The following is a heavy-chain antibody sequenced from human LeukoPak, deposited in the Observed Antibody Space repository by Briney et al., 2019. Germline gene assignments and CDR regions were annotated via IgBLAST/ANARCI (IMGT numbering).Heavy chain of an antibody. CDR3: ASSSSGSYYYMDV. J-gene: IGHJ6*03. CDR1: GGSISSSSYY. Sequence: SETLSLTCTVSGGSISSSSYYWGWIRQPPGKGLEWIGSIYYSGSTYYNPSLKSRVTISVDTSKNQFSLKLSSVTAADTAVYFCASSSSGSYYYMDVWGKGTTVTVSS. CDR2: IYYSGST. D-gene: IGHD3-10*01. V-gene: IGHV4-39*01.